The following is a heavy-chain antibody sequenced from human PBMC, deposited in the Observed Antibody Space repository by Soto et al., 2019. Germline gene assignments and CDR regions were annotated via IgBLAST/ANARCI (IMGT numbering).Heavy chain of an antibody. CDR3: ATASETGSITMVRGAPRVYYGMDV. V-gene: IGHV4-31*03. CDR1: GGSISSGGYY. CDR2: IYYSGST. Sequence: SETLSLTCTVSGGSISSGGYYWSWIRQHPGKGLEWIGYIYYSGSTYYNPSLKSRVTISVDTSKNQFSLKLGSVTAADTAVYYCATASETGSITMVRGAPRVYYGMDVWGQGTTVTVSS. J-gene: IGHJ6*02. D-gene: IGHD3-10*01.